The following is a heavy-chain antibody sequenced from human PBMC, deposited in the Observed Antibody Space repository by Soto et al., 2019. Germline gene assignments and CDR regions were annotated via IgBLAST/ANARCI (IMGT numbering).Heavy chain of an antibody. Sequence: EVQLVESGGGLVQPGGSLRLSCAASGFTFSSYSMNWVRQAPGKGLEWVSYISSSSSTIYYADSVKGRFTISRDNAKDSLLLQMNRLRAEETAVYYCARADSGYAHGYYYYGMDVWGQGTTVTVSS. CDR2: ISSSSSTI. CDR1: GFTFSSYS. J-gene: IGHJ6*02. V-gene: IGHV3-48*01. CDR3: ARADSGYAHGYYYYGMDV. D-gene: IGHD5-12*01.